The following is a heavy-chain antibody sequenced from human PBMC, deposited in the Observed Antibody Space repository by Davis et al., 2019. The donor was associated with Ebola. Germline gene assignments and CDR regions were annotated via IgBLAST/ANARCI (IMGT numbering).Heavy chain of an antibody. Sequence: ASVKVSCKASGYTFTGYYMHWLRQAPGQGPEWMGWINPNSGGTNYAQKFQGWVTMTRDTSISTAYMELSRLRSDDTAVYYCAREPRVDYGDYKGGFDPWGQGTLVTFSS. V-gene: IGHV1-2*04. CDR1: GYTFTGYY. CDR3: AREPRVDYGDYKGGFDP. J-gene: IGHJ5*02. CDR2: INPNSGGT. D-gene: IGHD4-17*01.